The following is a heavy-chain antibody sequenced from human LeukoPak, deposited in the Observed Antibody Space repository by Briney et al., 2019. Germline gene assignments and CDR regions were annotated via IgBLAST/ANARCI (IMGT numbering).Heavy chain of an antibody. CDR1: GFILSGYS. J-gene: IGHJ4*02. CDR2: ISITSSDI. V-gene: IGHV3-21*01. CDR3: VRGGYYLDY. Sequence: GGSLRLSCAAAGFILSGYSMSWVRQAPGKGLEWVSFISITSSDIYYADSVKGRFTISRDNAKNSLYLQMNSLRAEDTAVYYCVRGGYYLDYWGQGTLVTVSS. D-gene: IGHD3-16*01.